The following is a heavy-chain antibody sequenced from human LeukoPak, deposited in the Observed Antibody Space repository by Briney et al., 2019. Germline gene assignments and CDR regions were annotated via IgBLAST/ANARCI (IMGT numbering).Heavy chain of an antibody. V-gene: IGHV3-11*01. J-gene: IGHJ4*02. CDR3: ARVRRGGDSRYFDY. D-gene: IGHD2-21*02. Sequence: PGGSLRLSCAASGFTFTDYFLAWIRQAPGKGLDWVSHISRQGDTIEYADSVKGRFTISRDNANNSLYLQMNLLRVEDTAVYFCARVRRGGDSRYFDYWGQGALVTVSS. CDR1: GFTFTDYF. CDR2: ISRQGDTI.